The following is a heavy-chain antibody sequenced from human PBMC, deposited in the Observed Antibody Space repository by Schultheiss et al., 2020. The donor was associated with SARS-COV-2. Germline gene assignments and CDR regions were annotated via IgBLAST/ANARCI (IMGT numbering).Heavy chain of an antibody. Sequence: GGSLRLSCAASGFSFSDYYMSWIRQAPGKGLEWVSHISSNAATRYYADSVAGRFIISRDNGKKSLYLQMNSLRGEDTAVYYCARTFGANYFYYGMDVWGQGTTVTAP. D-gene: IGHD3-16*01. CDR1: GFSFSDYY. CDR3: ARTFGANYFYYGMDV. CDR2: ISSNAATR. J-gene: IGHJ6*02. V-gene: IGHV3-11*04.